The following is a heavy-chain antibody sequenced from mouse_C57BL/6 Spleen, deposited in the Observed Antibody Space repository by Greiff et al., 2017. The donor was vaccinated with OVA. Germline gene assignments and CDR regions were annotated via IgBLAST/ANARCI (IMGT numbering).Heavy chain of an antibody. CDR1: GFTFTDYY. Sequence: EVNVVESGGGLVQPGGSLSLSCAASGFTFTDYYMSWVRQPPGKALEWLGFIRNKANGYTTEYSASVKGRFTISRDNSQSILYLQMNALRAEDSATYYCARYRTGNYFDYWGQGTTLTVSS. CDR2: IRNKANGYTT. V-gene: IGHV7-3*01. J-gene: IGHJ2*01. CDR3: ARYRTGNYFDY.